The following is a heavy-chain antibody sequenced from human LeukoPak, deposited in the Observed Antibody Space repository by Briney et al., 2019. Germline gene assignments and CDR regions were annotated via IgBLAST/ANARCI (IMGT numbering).Heavy chain of an antibody. Sequence: PGGSLRLSCAASGFTFSSYAMHWVRQAPGKGLEWVAVILYDGSDKYYADSVKGRFTISRDNSKNTLYLQMNSLRAEDTAVFYCVRDPRWLLPRYYYYYMDVWGKGTTVTVS. V-gene: IGHV3-30*04. CDR1: GFTFSSYA. D-gene: IGHD2-15*01. J-gene: IGHJ6*03. CDR2: ILYDGSDK. CDR3: VRDPRWLLPRYYYYYMDV.